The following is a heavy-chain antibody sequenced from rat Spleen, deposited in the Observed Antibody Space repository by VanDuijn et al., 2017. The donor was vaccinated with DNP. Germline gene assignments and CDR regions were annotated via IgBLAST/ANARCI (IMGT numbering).Heavy chain of an antibody. Sequence: EVLLVESDGGLVQPGRSLKLSCAVSGITFSDHNMAWVRQAPTKGLEWVATISYDGSSTYYRDSVKGRFTISRDNAKSTLYLQMDSLRSEDTATYYCARHGVITTVGVMDAWGQGASVTVSS. CDR2: ISYDGSST. J-gene: IGHJ4*01. D-gene: IGHD1-1*01. CDR3: ARHGVITTVGVMDA. CDR1: GITFSDHN. V-gene: IGHV5-29*01.